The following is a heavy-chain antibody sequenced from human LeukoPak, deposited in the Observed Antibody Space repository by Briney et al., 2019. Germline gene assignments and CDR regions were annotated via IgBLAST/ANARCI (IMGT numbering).Heavy chain of an antibody. V-gene: IGHV3-66*01. J-gene: IGHJ3*01. D-gene: IGHD4/OR15-4a*01. CDR2: IYSGGTT. CDR1: GFTVSSNY. Sequence: AGGSLRLSCAASGFTVSSNYMSWVRQAPGKGLEWVSVIYSGGTTYYADSVKGRFTISRDNSKNTLYLQMNSLRAEDTAVYYCARELRTSGAFDFWGQGTMVTVSS. CDR3: ARELRTSGAFDF.